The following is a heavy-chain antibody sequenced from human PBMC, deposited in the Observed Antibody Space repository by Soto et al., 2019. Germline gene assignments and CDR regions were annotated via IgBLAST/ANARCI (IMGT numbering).Heavy chain of an antibody. CDR1: GFTFSKAW. CDR3: TAEVRRTEVLGFDP. V-gene: IGHV3-15*01. Sequence: EVQLVESGGGLVKPGGSLRLSCAASGFTFSKAWMSWVRQAPGKGPEWVGRVKSKTDGETIGYATPVRGRFTISRDDSKNMLYLQMNSLQTEDTALYYCTAEVRRTEVLGFDPWGQGTLVTVSS. CDR2: VKSKTDGETI. J-gene: IGHJ5*02. D-gene: IGHD3-10*01.